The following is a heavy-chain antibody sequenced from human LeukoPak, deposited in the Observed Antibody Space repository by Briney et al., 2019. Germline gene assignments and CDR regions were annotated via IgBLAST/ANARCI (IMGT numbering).Heavy chain of an antibody. J-gene: IGHJ4*02. V-gene: IGHV3-7*01. CDR3: ARGLYSGYDL. Sequence: GGSLRLSCAASGFIFSTYWMSWVRQAPGKGLEWVAIINQDGSKRSYVDSVKGRLTISRDNAKNSLYLQMNSLRAEDTAVYYCARGLYSGYDLWGRGTLVTVSS. CDR1: GFIFSTYW. D-gene: IGHD5-12*01. CDR2: INQDGSKR.